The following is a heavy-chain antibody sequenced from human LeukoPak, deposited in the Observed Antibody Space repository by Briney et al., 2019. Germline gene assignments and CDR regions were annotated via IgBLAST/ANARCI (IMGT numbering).Heavy chain of an antibody. CDR1: GFTFSSYA. V-gene: IGHV3-23*01. CDR3: AKDYYDILTGPFDY. J-gene: IGHJ4*02. CDR2: ISGSGGST. Sequence: PGGSLRLSCAASGFTFSSYAMSWVCQAPGKGLEWVSAISGSGGSTYYADSVKGRFTISRDNSKNTLYLQMNSLRAEDTAVYYCAKDYYDILTGPFDYWGQGTLVTVSS. D-gene: IGHD3-9*01.